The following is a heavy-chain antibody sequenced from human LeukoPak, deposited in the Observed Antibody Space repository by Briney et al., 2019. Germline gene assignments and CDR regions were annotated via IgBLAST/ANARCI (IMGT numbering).Heavy chain of an antibody. CDR3: ARAAAGIIRGKNWFDP. Sequence: ASVKVSCKASGYTFTSYGISWVRQAPGQGLEWMGWISAYNGNTNYAQKLQGRVTMTTDTSTSTAYTELSSLRSEDTAVYYCARAAAGIIRGKNWFDPWGQGTLVTVSS. CDR1: GYTFTSYG. CDR2: ISAYNGNT. J-gene: IGHJ5*02. D-gene: IGHD6-13*01. V-gene: IGHV1-18*01.